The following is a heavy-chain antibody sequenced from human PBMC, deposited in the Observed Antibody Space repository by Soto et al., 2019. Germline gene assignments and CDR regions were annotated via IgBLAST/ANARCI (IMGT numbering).Heavy chain of an antibody. CDR3: TTGLGQQELAFDY. Sequence: EVQLVESGGGLVKPWGSLRLSCTASGFTFNNAWLSWVRQAPGKGLEWVGRIKSKTDGGTTDYAAPVKGRFTISRDDSENMLYLQVNSLKTEDTAVYYCTTGLGQQELAFDYWGKGTLLTVSS. CDR2: IKSKTDGGTT. D-gene: IGHD6-13*01. J-gene: IGHJ4*02. V-gene: IGHV3-15*01. CDR1: GFTFNNAW.